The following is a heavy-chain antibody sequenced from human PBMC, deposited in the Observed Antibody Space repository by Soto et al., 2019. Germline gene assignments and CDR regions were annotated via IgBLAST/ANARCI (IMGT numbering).Heavy chain of an antibody. CDR2: IKSDGSGT. J-gene: IGHJ3*02. V-gene: IGHV3-74*03. D-gene: IGHD2-2*01. CDR3: AKDRAYCSSTSCNWGAYGSGSPDAFDI. Sequence: PGGSLRLSCAASGFTFSSYWMHWVRQAPGKGLVWVSRIKSDGSGTEYADSVKGRFTISRDNSKNTLYLQMNSLRAEDTAVYYCAKDRAYCSSTSCNWGAYGSGSPDAFDIWGQGTMVTVS. CDR1: GFTFSSYW.